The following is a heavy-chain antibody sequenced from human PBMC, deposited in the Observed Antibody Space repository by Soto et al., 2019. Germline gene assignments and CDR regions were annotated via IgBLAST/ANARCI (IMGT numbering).Heavy chain of an antibody. V-gene: IGHV3-9*01. J-gene: IGHJ3*02. Sequence: GGSLRLSCAASGFTFDDYAMHWVRQAPGRGLEWVSGISWNSGSIGYADSVKGRFTISRDNAKNSLYLQMNSLRAEDTALYYCAKDRGAKFDAFDIWGQGTMVTVSS. CDR3: AKDRGAKFDAFDI. CDR1: GFTFDDYA. CDR2: ISWNSGSI.